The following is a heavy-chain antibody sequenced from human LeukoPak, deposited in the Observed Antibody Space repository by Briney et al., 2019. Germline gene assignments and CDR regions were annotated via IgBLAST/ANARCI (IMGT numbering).Heavy chain of an antibody. J-gene: IGHJ6*03. V-gene: IGHV1-18*01. CDR1: GYTFTSYG. Sequence: GASVKVSCKASGYTFTSYGISWVRQAPGQGLEWMGWISAYNGNTNYAQKLQGRVTMTTDTSTSTAYMELRSLRSDDTAVYYCARSSSSWSYYYYMDVWGKGTTVTVSS. D-gene: IGHD6-13*01. CDR2: ISAYNGNT. CDR3: ARSSSSWSYYYYMDV.